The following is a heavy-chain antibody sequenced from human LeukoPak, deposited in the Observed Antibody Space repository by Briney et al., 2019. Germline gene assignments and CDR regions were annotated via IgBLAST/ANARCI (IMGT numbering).Heavy chain of an antibody. CDR3: ARSLPAAEDY. J-gene: IGHJ4*02. CDR2: IYYSGST. Sequence: SETLSLTCTVSGGSISSSSYYWGWIRQPPGKGLEWIGSIYYSGSTYYNPSLKSRVTISVDTSKNQFSLKLSSVTAADTAVYYCARSLPAAEDYWRQGTLVTVSS. V-gene: IGHV4-39*01. D-gene: IGHD6-13*01. CDR1: GGSISSSSYY.